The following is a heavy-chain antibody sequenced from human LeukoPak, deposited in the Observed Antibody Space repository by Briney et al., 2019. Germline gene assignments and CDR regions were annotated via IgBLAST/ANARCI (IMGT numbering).Heavy chain of an antibody. Sequence: ASVEVSCKASGYTFTGYYMHWVRQAPGQGLEWMGWINPNSGGSNYAQKFQGWVTMTRDTSISTAYMELSSLRSEDTAVYSCARPARDYGDYRFDYWGQGTLVTVSS. V-gene: IGHV1-2*04. J-gene: IGHJ4*02. CDR1: GYTFTGYY. CDR2: INPNSGGS. D-gene: IGHD4-17*01. CDR3: ARPARDYGDYRFDY.